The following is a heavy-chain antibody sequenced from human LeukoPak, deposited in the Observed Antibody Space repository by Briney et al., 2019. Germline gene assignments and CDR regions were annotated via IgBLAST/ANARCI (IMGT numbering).Heavy chain of an antibody. Sequence: GGSLRLSCAASGFAFHAFDMYWVRQAPGKGLEWVSRITNDGGKTYYADSVRGRFTISRDNSQSSLYLQMNSLRTDDAALYYCATWAFYHGLDVWGQGTTVTGSS. CDR2: ITNDGGKT. CDR1: GFAFHAFD. V-gene: IGHV3-43*02. CDR3: ATWAFYHGLDV. J-gene: IGHJ6*02. D-gene: IGHD1-26*01.